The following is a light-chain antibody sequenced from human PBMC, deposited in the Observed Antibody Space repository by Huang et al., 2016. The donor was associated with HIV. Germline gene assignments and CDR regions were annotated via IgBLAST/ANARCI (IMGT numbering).Light chain of an antibody. CDR3: QQYDSYSRWT. J-gene: IGKJ1*01. V-gene: IGKV1-5*03. CDR2: QAS. Sequence: DIQMTQSPSTLSASVGDRVSITCRASQSISSWLAWYQQKPGQAPKLLIYQASSLQNGVPSRVSGSGAGTEFTLTSSSLQPDDFATYYCQQYDSYSRWTFGQGTKVEVK. CDR1: QSISSW.